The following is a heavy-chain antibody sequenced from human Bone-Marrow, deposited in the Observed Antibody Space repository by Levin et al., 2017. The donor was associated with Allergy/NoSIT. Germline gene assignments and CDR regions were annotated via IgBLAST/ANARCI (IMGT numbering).Heavy chain of an antibody. V-gene: IGHV4-34*01. CDR1: GGSFSGYY. Sequence: PSETLSLTCAVYGGSFSGYYWSWIRQPPGKGLEWIGEINHSGSTNYNPSLKSRVTISVDTSKNQFSLKLSSVTAADTAVYYYAREAPRITMVRGVIIRSGGQAEFDYWGQGTLVTVSS. D-gene: IGHD3-10*01. CDR2: INHSGST. CDR3: AREAPRITMVRGVIIRSGGQAEFDY. J-gene: IGHJ4*02.